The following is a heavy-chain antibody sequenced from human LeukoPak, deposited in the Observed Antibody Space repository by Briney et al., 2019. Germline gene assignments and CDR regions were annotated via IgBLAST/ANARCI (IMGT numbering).Heavy chain of an antibody. J-gene: IGHJ4*02. CDR3: EGTSGGKDY. CDR2: ISGRRGDT. V-gene: IGHV3-23*01. CDR1: GFTFSSDA. D-gene: IGHD2-15*01. Sequence: GGSLRLSCAASGFTFSSDAMDWVRQAPGKGLEWVSSISGRRGDTYHADSVRDRFTISRDNSKNTLYLQMNSLRVEDTAIYYCEGTSGGKDYWGQGILVTVSS.